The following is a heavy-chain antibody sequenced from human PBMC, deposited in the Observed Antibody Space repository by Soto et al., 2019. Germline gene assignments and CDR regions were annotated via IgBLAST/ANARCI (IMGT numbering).Heavy chain of an antibody. CDR3: AKGYGGQRVTPGDAFDI. CDR1: GFTFSSYG. J-gene: IGHJ3*02. D-gene: IGHD2-21*02. CDR2: ISFDGRET. V-gene: IGHV3-30*18. Sequence: QVQLVESGGGVVQPGGSLRLSCAASGFTFSSYGMHWVRQAPGKGLEWVTFISFDGRETDYADSVKGRFTISRDNSKNTLYLQMNSLRAEDRAVYYCAKGYGGQRVTPGDAFDIWGQGTMVTVSS.